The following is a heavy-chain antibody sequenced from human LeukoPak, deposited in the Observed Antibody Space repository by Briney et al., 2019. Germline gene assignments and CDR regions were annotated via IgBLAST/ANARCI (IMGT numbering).Heavy chain of an antibody. Sequence: EASVKVSCKASGGTFSSYAISWVRQAPGQGLEWMGGIIPIFGTANYAQKFQGRVTITADESTSTAYMELSSLRSEDTAVYYCASPGIAAAYFQHWGQGTLVTVSS. CDR3: ASPGIAAAYFQH. J-gene: IGHJ1*01. V-gene: IGHV1-69*13. CDR2: IIPIFGTA. D-gene: IGHD6-13*01. CDR1: GGTFSSYA.